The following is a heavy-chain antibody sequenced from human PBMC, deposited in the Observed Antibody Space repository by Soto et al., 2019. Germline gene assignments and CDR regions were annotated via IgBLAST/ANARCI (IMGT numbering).Heavy chain of an antibody. Sequence: GGSLRLSCAASGFTFSSYAMSWVRQAPGKGLEWVSAISGSGGSTYYADSVKGRFTISRDNSKNTLYLQMNSLRAEDTAVYYCAKGLGGWVDTPDYYYYMDVWGKGTTVTVSS. CDR1: GFTFSSYA. J-gene: IGHJ6*03. CDR3: AKGLGGWVDTPDYYYYMDV. CDR2: ISGSGGST. D-gene: IGHD6-19*01. V-gene: IGHV3-23*01.